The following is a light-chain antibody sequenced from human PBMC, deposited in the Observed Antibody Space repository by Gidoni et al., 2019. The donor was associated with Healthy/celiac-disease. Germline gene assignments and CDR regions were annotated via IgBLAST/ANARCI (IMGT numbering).Light chain of an antibody. V-gene: IGKV3-15*01. CDR3: QQYNNWPRRALT. J-gene: IGKJ4*01. CDR1: QSVSSN. CDR2: GAS. Sequence: EIVMTQSPATLSVSPGERATLSCRASQSVSSNLAWYQQKPGQAPRLLIYGASTRATGIPARFSGSGSGTGFTLTISSLQSEDFAVYYCQQYNNWPRRALTFGGGTKVEIK.